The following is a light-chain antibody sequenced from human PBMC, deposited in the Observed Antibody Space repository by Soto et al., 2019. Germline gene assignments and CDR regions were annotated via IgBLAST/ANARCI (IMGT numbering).Light chain of an antibody. CDR2: EVS. V-gene: IGLV2-14*01. CDR3: CSHTSSSPYV. Sequence: QSVLTQPASVSGSPGQSITISCTGTSSDVGGYNYVSWYQQHPGKAPKLMIYEVSNRPSGVSHRFSGSKSGNTASLTISGLHAEDEADYYCCSHTSSSPYVFGTGTKVTVL. CDR1: SSDVGGYNY. J-gene: IGLJ1*01.